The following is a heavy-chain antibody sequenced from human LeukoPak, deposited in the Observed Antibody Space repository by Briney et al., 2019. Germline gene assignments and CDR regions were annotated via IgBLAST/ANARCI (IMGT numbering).Heavy chain of an antibody. D-gene: IGHD1-7*01. CDR1: GYSFTSYW. V-gene: IGHV5-51*01. CDR3: ARQGTTFDYYYGMDV. CDR2: IYPGDSDT. Sequence: GESLKISFKGSGYSFTSYWNGWVRPMPGKGLEWMGIIYPGDSDTRYSPSFQGQVTISADKSISTAYLQWSSLKASGTAMYYCARQGTTFDYYYGMDVWGKGTTVTVSS. J-gene: IGHJ6*04.